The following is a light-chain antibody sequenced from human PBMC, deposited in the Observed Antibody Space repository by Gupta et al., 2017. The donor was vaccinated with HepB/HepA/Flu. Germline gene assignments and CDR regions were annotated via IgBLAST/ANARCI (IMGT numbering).Light chain of an antibody. Sequence: QSVLTQPPSASGPPGQRVTISCSGSSSNIGSNTVNWYQQLPGPAPKLLIYSNNQRPSGVPDRFSGSKSGTSASLAISGLQAEDEADYYCAAWDDSRNGYVFGTGTKVTVL. CDR3: AAWDDSRNGYV. J-gene: IGLJ1*01. CDR1: SSNIGSNT. V-gene: IGLV1-44*01. CDR2: SNN.